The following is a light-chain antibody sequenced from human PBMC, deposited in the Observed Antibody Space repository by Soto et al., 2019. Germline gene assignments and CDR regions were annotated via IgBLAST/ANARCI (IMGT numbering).Light chain of an antibody. CDR3: QLYLSSFLT. CDR1: QTVTGTF. J-gene: IGKJ4*01. V-gene: IGKV3-20*01. Sequence: EIVLTQSPGILSLSPGERATLSCRASQTVTGTFLVWFQQKPGQAPRLLMYGASRRATGIPDRFSGSGSGTDFTLTISRLEPEDFAVYYCQLYLSSFLTFVGGTKVEIK. CDR2: GAS.